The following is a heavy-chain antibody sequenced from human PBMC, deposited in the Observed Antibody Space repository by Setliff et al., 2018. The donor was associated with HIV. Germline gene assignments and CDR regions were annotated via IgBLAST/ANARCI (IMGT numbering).Heavy chain of an antibody. J-gene: IGHJ3*02. D-gene: IGHD3-9*01. CDR1: GRSFSGYY. V-gene: IGHV4-34*01. Sequence: SETLSLTCAVYGRSFSGYYWNWIRQSPGKGLEWIGEINHSGGTNYNPSLKSRVTMSIDTSKNQFSLNVSSVTAADTAVYYCAREKGRYFDWSHTRDAFDIWGQGTMVTVSS. CDR3: AREKGRYFDWSHTRDAFDI. CDR2: INHSGGT.